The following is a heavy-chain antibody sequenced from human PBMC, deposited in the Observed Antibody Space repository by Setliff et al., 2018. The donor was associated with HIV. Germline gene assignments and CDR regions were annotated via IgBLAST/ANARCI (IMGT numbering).Heavy chain of an antibody. V-gene: IGHV3-11*04. CDR1: GFTFSDYY. D-gene: IGHD1-1*01. CDR2: ISSSAGTI. Sequence: GGSLRLSCAASGFTFSDYYMSWIRQAPGKGLEWISYISSSAGTIYYADSVKGRFTISRDNSRNPLYLQMNSLRVEDTAVYYCARTSTTTGTTLNWFDPWGQGTLVTVSS. CDR3: ARTSTTTGTTLNWFDP. J-gene: IGHJ5*02.